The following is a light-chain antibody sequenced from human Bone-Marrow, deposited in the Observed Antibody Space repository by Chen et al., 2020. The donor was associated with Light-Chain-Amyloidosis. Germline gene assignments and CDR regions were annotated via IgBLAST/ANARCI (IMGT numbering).Light chain of an antibody. J-gene: IGLJ1*01. CDR1: SGDVGTYNY. CDR3: SSFTSSSSYV. CDR2: AVS. Sequence: SALTQPASVSGSPGPSITISCTGTSGDVGTYNYVSWYQQHPGKAPKVMIYAVSNRPSGVSNRFSGSKSGNTASLTISWLQAEDEADYYCSSFTSSSSYVFGPGTKVTVL. V-gene: IGLV2-14*01.